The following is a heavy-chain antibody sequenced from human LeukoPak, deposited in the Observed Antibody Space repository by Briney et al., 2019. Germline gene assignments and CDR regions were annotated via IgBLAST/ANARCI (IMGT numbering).Heavy chain of an antibody. Sequence: GGSLRLFCAASGFTFSSYAMSWVRQAPGKGLEWVSAISGSGGSTYYADSVKGRFTISRDNSKNTLYLQMNSLRAEDTAVYYCATTMTTVKYYYYGMDVWGQGTTVTVSS. V-gene: IGHV3-23*01. J-gene: IGHJ6*02. D-gene: IGHD4-17*01. CDR2: ISGSGGST. CDR1: GFTFSSYA. CDR3: ATTMTTVKYYYYGMDV.